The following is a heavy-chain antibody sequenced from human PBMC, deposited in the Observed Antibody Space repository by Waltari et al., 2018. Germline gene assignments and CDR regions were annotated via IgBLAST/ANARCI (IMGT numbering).Heavy chain of an antibody. J-gene: IGHJ3*01. V-gene: IGHV1-69*01. Sequence: QVQLVQSGAEVKKPGSSVKVSCKTSGGTFTTFGITWVRQAPGQGLEWMGGCVPVFHTPNYAQKFQDRVTISADESTSTVSMEVSGLRSEDTAVYYCARGPDGFDVWGQGTVVTVSS. CDR3: ARGPDGFDV. CDR1: GGTFTTFG. CDR2: CVPVFHTP.